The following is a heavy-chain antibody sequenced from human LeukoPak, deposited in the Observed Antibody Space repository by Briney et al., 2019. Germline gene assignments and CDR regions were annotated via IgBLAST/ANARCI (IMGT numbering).Heavy chain of an antibody. Sequence: SKTLSLTCAVYGGSFSGYYWSWIRQPPGKGLEWIGEINHSGSTNYNPSLKSRVTISVDTSKNQFSLKLSSVTAADTAVYYCARGSRQIVVVILDYWGQGTLVTVSS. J-gene: IGHJ4*02. D-gene: IGHD2-21*01. CDR2: INHSGST. CDR1: GGSFSGYY. V-gene: IGHV4-34*01. CDR3: ARGSRQIVVVILDY.